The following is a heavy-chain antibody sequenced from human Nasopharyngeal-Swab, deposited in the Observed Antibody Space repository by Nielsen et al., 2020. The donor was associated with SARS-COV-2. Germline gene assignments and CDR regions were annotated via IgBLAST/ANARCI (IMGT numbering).Heavy chain of an antibody. Sequence: GESLKIPCVTSGFTFDDYAMHWVRQAPGKCLEWVSNINGNGGNIGYADSVRGRFTISRDNAKNSLYLQMNSLRVEDTALYYCVKDIGLGRYGDYSYYFDSWGQGILVTVSS. CDR3: VKDIGLGRYGDYSYYFDS. J-gene: IGHJ4*02. CDR1: GFTFDDYA. CDR2: INGNGGNI. V-gene: IGHV3-9*01. D-gene: IGHD4-17*01.